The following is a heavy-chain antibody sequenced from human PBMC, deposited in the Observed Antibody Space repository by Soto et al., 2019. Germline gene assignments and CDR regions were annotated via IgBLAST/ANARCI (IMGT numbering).Heavy chain of an antibody. J-gene: IGHJ3*02. CDR1: GVSISSHI. D-gene: IGHD2-15*01. CDR2: IYGTANT. Sequence: SETLSLTCAVAGVSISSHIYFWIRLARGEGPELIGNIYGTANTDYNSAVKSRVTISMDTSEDQLSLQLSSVTAADTDVYYCARLYDTVVNGLDIWGQGTMVTVSS. CDR3: ARLYDTVVNGLDI. V-gene: IGHV4-59*11.